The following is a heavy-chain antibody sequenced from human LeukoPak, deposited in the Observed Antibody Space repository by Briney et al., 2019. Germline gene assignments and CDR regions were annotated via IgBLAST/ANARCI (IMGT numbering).Heavy chain of an antibody. V-gene: IGHV3-48*03. CDR3: AELGITMIGGV. CDR2: ISSSGCTI. Sequence: GGSLTLSRLASGFTFRSYEMNLVRQAPGKGREWVSYISSSGCTIYYADYVKGRFTISRDSAKHSLYLQMKSLRAKDTAVYYCAELGITMIGGVWGKGTTVTLSS. D-gene: IGHD3-10*02. J-gene: IGHJ6*04. CDR1: GFTFRSYE.